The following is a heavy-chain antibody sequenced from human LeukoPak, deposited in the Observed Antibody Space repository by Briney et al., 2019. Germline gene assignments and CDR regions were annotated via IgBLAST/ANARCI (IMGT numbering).Heavy chain of an antibody. CDR1: GGSISTYY. V-gene: IGHV4-59*01. J-gene: IGHJ2*01. Sequence: SESLSLTCTVSGGSISTYYWSWVRQPPGKGLEWIAYIHYSGSTNYNPSLRSRVTISVDTSKNQFSLKLSSVTAADTAVYYCARGLTSPDCYFDLWGRGTLVTVSS. D-gene: IGHD4/OR15-4a*01. CDR3: ARGLTSPDCYFDL. CDR2: IHYSGST.